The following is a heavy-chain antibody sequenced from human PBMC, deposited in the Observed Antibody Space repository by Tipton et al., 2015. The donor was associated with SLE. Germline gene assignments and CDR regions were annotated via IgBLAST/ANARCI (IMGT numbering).Heavy chain of an antibody. D-gene: IGHD6-13*01. Sequence: SLRLSCAASGFTFSSYGMHWVRQAPGKGLEWVAFIRYDGSNKYYVESVKGRFTISRDKSKNTLYLQMNSLRAEDTAVYYCAKEFRPTAAAPFDYWGQGTLVTVSS. V-gene: IGHV3-30*02. CDR3: AKEFRPTAAAPFDY. CDR1: GFTFSSYG. J-gene: IGHJ4*02. CDR2: IRYDGSNK.